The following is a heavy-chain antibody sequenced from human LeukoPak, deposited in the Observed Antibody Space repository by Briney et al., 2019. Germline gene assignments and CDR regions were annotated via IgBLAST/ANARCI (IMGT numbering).Heavy chain of an antibody. V-gene: IGHV4-39*01. CDR2: IYYSGST. CDR1: GGSISSSSYY. D-gene: IGHD2-2*01. Sequence: PSETLSLTCTVSGGSISSSSYYWGWIRQPPGKGLEWIGSIYYSGSTYYNPSLKSRVTISVDTSKNQFSLKLSSVTAADTAVYYCARLSFIVVVPAATSVFDYWGQGTLVTVSS. CDR3: ARLSFIVVVPAATSVFDY. J-gene: IGHJ4*02.